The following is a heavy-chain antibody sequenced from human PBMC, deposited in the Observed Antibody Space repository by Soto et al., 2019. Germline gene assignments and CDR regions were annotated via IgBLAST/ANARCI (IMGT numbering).Heavy chain of an antibody. J-gene: IGHJ6*02. D-gene: IGHD1-26*01. CDR3: AKDMRVEWEPNYYYGMEV. CDR1: GFTFSSYG. CDR2: ISYDGSNK. V-gene: IGHV3-30*18. Sequence: GGSLRLSCAASGFTFSSYGMHWVRQAPGKGLEWVAVISYDGSNKYYADSVKGRFTISRDNSKITLYLQMNSLRAEDTAVYYCAKDMRVEWEPNYYYGMEVWGQGNTVTVSS.